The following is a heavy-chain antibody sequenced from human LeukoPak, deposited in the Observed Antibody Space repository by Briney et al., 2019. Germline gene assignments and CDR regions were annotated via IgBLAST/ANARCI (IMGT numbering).Heavy chain of an antibody. V-gene: IGHV1-2*02. D-gene: IGHD2-2*01. CDR2: IHPNSGGT. Sequence: ASVKVSCKASGYTFTGYYMHWVRQAPGQGLEWMGWIHPNSGGTNYAQKFQGRVTMTRDTSISTAYMELSRLRSDDTAVYYCARGGGDIVVVPAAMRPFDYWGQGTLVTVSS. J-gene: IGHJ4*02. CDR3: ARGGGDIVVVPAAMRPFDY. CDR1: GYTFTGYY.